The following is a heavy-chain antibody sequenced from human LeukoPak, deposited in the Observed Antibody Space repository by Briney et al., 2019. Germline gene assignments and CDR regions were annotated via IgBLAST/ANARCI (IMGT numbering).Heavy chain of an antibody. Sequence: SETLSLTCAVYGGSFSGYYWSWIRQPPGKGLEWIGEINHSGSTNYNPSLKSRVTISVDTSKNQFSLKLSSVTAADTAVYYCARGGAEYSHGPFYYYYGMDVWGQGTTVTVSS. CDR1: GGSFSGYY. CDR2: INHSGST. CDR3: ARGGAEYSHGPFYYYYGMDV. V-gene: IGHV4-34*01. J-gene: IGHJ6*02. D-gene: IGHD5-18*01.